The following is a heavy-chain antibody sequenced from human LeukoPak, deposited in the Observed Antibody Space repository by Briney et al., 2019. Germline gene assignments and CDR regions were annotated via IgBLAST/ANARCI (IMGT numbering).Heavy chain of an antibody. CDR2: ISSSSSYI. V-gene: IGHV3-21*01. Sequence: GGSLRLSCAASGFTFSSYSMNWVRQAPGKGLEWVSSISSSSSYIYSADSVKGRFTISRDNAKNSLYLQMNSLRAEDTAVYYCASYPIAAARDNDYWGQGTLVTVSS. J-gene: IGHJ4*02. CDR3: ASYPIAAARDNDY. CDR1: GFTFSSYS. D-gene: IGHD6-13*01.